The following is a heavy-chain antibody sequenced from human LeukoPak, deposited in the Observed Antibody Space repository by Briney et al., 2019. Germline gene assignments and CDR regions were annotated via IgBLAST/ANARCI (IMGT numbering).Heavy chain of an antibody. V-gene: IGHV1-2*02. J-gene: IGHJ4*02. CDR1: GYTFTDSY. CDR3: VRAVVTDGFDY. D-gene: IGHD4-23*01. Sequence: ASVKVSCKESGYTFTDSYIHWARQAPGQGLEWMGWVNPNSGGTNYAQRFQGRVTVTGDTSISTAYMELTRLTSDDTAVYYCVRAVVTDGFDYWGQGTLVTVSS. CDR2: VNPNSGGT.